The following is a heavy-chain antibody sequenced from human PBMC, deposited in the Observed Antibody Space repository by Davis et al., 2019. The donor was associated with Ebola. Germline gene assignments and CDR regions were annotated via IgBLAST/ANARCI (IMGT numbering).Heavy chain of an antibody. V-gene: IGHV4-30-2*01. D-gene: IGHD3-3*01. CDR2: IYHSGRT. CDR3: ARGHWSGYYFDY. J-gene: IGHJ4*02. Sequence: SETLSLTCAVSAGSIRSGGYSWSWIRQPPGKGLEWTGYIYHSGRTYYNPSLKSRVTISVDRSKNQFSLKLSSVTAADTAVYYCARGHWSGYYFDYWGQGTLVTVSS. CDR1: AGSIRSGGYS.